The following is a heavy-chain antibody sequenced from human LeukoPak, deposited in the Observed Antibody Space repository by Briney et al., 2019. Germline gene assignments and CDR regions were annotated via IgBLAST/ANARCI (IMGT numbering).Heavy chain of an antibody. J-gene: IGHJ4*02. V-gene: IGHV3-11*01. CDR2: ITNGESPM. D-gene: IGHD2-15*01. Sequence: PGGSLRLSCAASGFTFTDYYMTWIRQAPGKGLEWVSYITNGESPMYYADSVKGRFTISRDNAKNALYLQMNSLRAEDTAVYYCARTRGPCSGGRCYLYYFDYWGQGTLVTVSS. CDR3: ARTRGPCSGGRCYLYYFDY. CDR1: GFTFTDYY.